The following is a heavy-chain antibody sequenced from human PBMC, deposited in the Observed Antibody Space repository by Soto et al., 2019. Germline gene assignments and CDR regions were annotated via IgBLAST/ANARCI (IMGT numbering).Heavy chain of an antibody. Sequence: QVQLQESGPGLVKPSQTLSLTCTVSGGSISSGDYYWSWIRQPPGKGLEWIGYIYYSGSTYYNPSLKSRVTISVDTSKNQFSLKLCSVTAADTAVYYCARDHYVYDILTGYGYYYGMDVWGQGTTVTVSS. D-gene: IGHD3-9*01. CDR2: IYYSGST. CDR3: ARDHYVYDILTGYGYYYGMDV. V-gene: IGHV4-30-4*01. CDR1: GGSISSGDYY. J-gene: IGHJ6*02.